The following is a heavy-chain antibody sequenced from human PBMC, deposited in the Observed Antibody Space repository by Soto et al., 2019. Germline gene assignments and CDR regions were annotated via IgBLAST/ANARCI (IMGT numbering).Heavy chain of an antibody. V-gene: IGHV3-23*01. CDR1: GFTLTNYA. J-gene: IGHJ3*01. D-gene: IGHD3-10*01. Sequence: EVQLLVSGGGSVQPGGSLRLSCEVSGFTLTNYAMSWVRQAPGKGLEWVSQISASGDMTYYADSVKGRFTISKDTSTNTLFRQMNSLRGEDSALYYCDGSGAWGKGTMVTVSS. CDR2: ISASGDMT. CDR3: DGSGA.